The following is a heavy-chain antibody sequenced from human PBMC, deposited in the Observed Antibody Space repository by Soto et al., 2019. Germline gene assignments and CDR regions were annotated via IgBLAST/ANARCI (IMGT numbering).Heavy chain of an antibody. J-gene: IGHJ6*02. CDR2: INAGNGNT. D-gene: IGHD1-26*01. CDR1: GYTFTSYA. V-gene: IGHV1-3*01. Sequence: ASVKVSCKASGYTFTSYAMHWVRQAPGQRLEWMGWINAGNGNTKYSQKFQGRVTITRDTSASTAYMELSSLRSEDTAVYYCARQMGGHYYYYGMDVWGQGTPATVS. CDR3: ARQMGGHYYYYGMDV.